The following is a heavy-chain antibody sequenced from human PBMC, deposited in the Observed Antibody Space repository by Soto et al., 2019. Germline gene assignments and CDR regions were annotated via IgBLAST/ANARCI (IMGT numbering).Heavy chain of an antibody. V-gene: IGHV3-7*03. Sequence: EVQLVDSGGDLVQPGGSLTLSCAASILTFCPYGVSWARQAPGKGLEWVANIDPDGSQKYYVDSVKGRFTISRDNAKNSLYLQMNSLRAEDTAVYYCARDMGPSGAYGYWGQGTLVTVSS. CDR2: IDPDGSQK. CDR3: ARDMGPSGAYGY. CDR1: ILTFCPYG. D-gene: IGHD1-26*01. J-gene: IGHJ4*02.